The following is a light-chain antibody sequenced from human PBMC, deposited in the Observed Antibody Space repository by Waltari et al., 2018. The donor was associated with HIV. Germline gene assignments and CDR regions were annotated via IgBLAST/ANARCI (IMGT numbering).Light chain of an antibody. J-gene: IGKJ4*01. CDR1: QSVGSY. CDR2: GAS. Sequence: VMTQSPATLSVSPGGRATLSCRASQSVGSYLAWYQKKPGQAPRLLSYGASARATGIPTRFSASGSGTEFTLTINSLQSEDFAVYYCHQYNKWPRGTFGGGNKVQV. CDR3: HQYNKWPRGT. V-gene: IGKV3-15*01.